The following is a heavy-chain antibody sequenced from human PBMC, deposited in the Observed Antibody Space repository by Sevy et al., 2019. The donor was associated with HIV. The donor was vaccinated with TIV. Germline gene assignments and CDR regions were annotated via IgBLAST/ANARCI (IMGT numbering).Heavy chain of an antibody. J-gene: IGHJ1*01. V-gene: IGHV1-18*01. CDR3: ARAPSGSQGPGQYFHH. Sequence: ASVKVSCKASGYTFTNYHITWVRQAPGQGLEWMGWITPNNGNTEYVQRLQGRVTMTTDTSTRTAYMELRNLKSDDTAVYYCARAPSGSQGPGQYFHHWGQGTLVTVSS. D-gene: IGHD1-26*01. CDR2: ITPNNGNT. CDR1: GYTFTNYH.